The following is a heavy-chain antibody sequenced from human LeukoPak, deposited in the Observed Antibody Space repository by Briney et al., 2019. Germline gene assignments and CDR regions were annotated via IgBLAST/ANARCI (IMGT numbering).Heavy chain of an antibody. J-gene: IGHJ6*03. V-gene: IGHV1-8*01. Sequence: GASEKVSCKASGYTFTSYDINWVRQATGQGLEWMGWMNPNSGNTGYAQKFQGRVTMTRNTSISTAYMELSSLRSEDTAVYYCARSVGATNYYYYMDVWGKGTTVTVSS. CDR2: MNPNSGNT. CDR1: GYTFTSYD. CDR3: ARSVGATNYYYYMDV. D-gene: IGHD1-26*01.